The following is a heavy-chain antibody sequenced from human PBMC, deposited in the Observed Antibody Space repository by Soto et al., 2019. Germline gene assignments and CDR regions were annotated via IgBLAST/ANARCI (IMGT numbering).Heavy chain of an antibody. CDR2: IYYSGST. CDR1: GGSISSGDYY. J-gene: IGHJ3*02. Sequence: SETLSLTCTVSGGSISSGDYYWSWIRQPPGKGLEWIGYIYYSGSTYYNPSLKSRVTISVDTSKNQFSLKLSSVTAADTAVYYCARDCSSASCYLAFDIWGQGTMVTVSS. CDR3: ARDCSSASCYLAFDI. D-gene: IGHD2-2*01. V-gene: IGHV4-30-4*01.